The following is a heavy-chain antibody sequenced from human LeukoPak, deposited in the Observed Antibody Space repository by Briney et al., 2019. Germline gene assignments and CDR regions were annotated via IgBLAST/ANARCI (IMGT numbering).Heavy chain of an antibody. CDR3: AREIVDDSKMDV. V-gene: IGHV3-53*01. CDR1: GFTVSSNY. D-gene: IGHD5-24*01. Sequence: PGGSLRLSCAASGFTVSSNYMSWVRQAPGKGLEWVSVIYSGGSTYYADSVKGRFTISRDNSKNTLYLQMNSLRAEDTAVYYCAREIVDDSKMDVWGKGTTVTVSS. J-gene: IGHJ6*04. CDR2: IYSGGST.